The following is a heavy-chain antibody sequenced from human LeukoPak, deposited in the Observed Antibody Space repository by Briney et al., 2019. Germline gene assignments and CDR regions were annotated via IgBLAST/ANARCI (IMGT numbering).Heavy chain of an antibody. J-gene: IGHJ3*02. Sequence: GGSLRLSCAASGFTFSSYSMNWVRQAPGKGLEWVSYISAISSSSTYYADSVKGRFTISRDNAKNSLYVQMNSLRAEDTAVYYCARDFHRRYYDSSGYNAFDIWGQGTMVTVSS. CDR1: GFTFSSYS. D-gene: IGHD3-22*01. V-gene: IGHV3-48*04. CDR2: ISAISSSST. CDR3: ARDFHRRYYDSSGYNAFDI.